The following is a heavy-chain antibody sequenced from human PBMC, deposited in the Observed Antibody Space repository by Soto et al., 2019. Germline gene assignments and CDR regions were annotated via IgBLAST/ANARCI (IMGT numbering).Heavy chain of an antibody. J-gene: IGHJ6*03. CDR1: GFSFSSYA. Sequence: PGGSLRLSCVASGFSFSSYAMTWVRQAPGKGLEWISSINPTGGTTYLAGSVEGRFSISRDNSKNTLFLQMNSLRPEDTAAYFCAKALSREPQNYNHFYMDVWGKGATVTVSS. CDR2: INPTGGTT. V-gene: IGHV3-23*01. CDR3: AKALSREPQNYNHFYMDV.